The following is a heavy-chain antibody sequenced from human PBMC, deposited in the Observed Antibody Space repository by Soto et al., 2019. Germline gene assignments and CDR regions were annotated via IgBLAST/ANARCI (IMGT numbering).Heavy chain of an antibody. D-gene: IGHD2-2*01. Sequence: PSETLSLTCGVSGASVSSGSYFWTWIRQPPGKGLEWIGYITDIGSTDYNPSLKSRVIISTDTTKNHFSLNLESVSAADTAVYYCARQRVAPAQYFFDYWGQGIPVTVSS. CDR2: ITDIGST. J-gene: IGHJ4*02. CDR1: GASVSSGSYF. V-gene: IGHV4-61*01. CDR3: ARQRVAPAQYFFDY.